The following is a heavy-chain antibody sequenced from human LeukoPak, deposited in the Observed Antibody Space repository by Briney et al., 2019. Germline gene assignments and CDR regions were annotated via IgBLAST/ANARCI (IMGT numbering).Heavy chain of an antibody. CDR2: INGDGSDT. J-gene: IGHJ4*02. D-gene: IGHD5-18*01. V-gene: IGHV3-74*03. Sequence: GGSLRLSCAATEFNVSNYWMHWIRQAPGTGPMWVSRINGDGSDTKYADSVKGRLTISRDNAKNTLYLHMNSLRAEDTALYWCARWDTGMAAFDLWGQGTLVTVSS. CDR1: EFNVSNYW. CDR3: ARWDTGMAAFDL.